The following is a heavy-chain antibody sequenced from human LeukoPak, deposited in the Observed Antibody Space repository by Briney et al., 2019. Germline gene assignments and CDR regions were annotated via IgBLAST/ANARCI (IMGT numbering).Heavy chain of an antibody. CDR1: GYTFSNYG. CDR3: ARRIPGLGYTGQSDYMDV. Sequence: ASVKVSCKASGYTFSNYGISWVRQAPGQGLEWMGWISANNGDTNYVQKFQGRVTMTTDTSTSTAYMELRSLRSDDTAVYYCARRIPGLGYTGQSDYMDVWGKGTTVTVSS. CDR2: ISANNGDT. J-gene: IGHJ6*03. D-gene: IGHD5-24*01. V-gene: IGHV1-18*01.